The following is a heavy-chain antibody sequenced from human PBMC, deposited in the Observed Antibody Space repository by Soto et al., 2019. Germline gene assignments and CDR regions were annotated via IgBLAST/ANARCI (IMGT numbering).Heavy chain of an antibody. CDR1: GGSISTYY. Sequence: PSETLSLTCTVSGGSISTYYWTWIRQPPGKGLEWIGSFYHSGSTNYNPSLRSRVTISVDTSKNQFSLSLYSVTPADAALYFCATSLAWPSAFDIWGQGTMVTVSS. V-gene: IGHV4-59*01. J-gene: IGHJ3*02. CDR3: ATSLAWPSAFDI. CDR2: FYHSGST.